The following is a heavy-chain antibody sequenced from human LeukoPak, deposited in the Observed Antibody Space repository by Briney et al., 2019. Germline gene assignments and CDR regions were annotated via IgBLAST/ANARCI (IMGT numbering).Heavy chain of an antibody. Sequence: ASVKVSCKVSGYTLTELSMHWVRQAPGKGLEWMGGFDPEDGETIYAQKFQGRVTMTEDTSTDTAYMELSSLRSEDTAVYYCATVTRSRSGYYFDYWGQGTLDTISS. CDR1: GYTLTELS. D-gene: IGHD3-22*01. CDR2: FDPEDGET. V-gene: IGHV1-24*01. CDR3: ATVTRSRSGYYFDY. J-gene: IGHJ4*02.